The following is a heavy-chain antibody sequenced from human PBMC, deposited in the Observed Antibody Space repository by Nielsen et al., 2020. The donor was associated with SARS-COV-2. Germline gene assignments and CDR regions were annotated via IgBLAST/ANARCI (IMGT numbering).Heavy chain of an antibody. D-gene: IGHD2-2*01. Sequence: GESLKISCAASGFTFSSYAMHWVRQTPGKGLEWVAVISYDGSNKYYADSVKGRFTISRDNSKNTLYLQMNSLRAEDTAVYYCARDIHCSSTSCYGMDVWGQGTTVTVPS. V-gene: IGHV3-30-3*01. CDR1: GFTFSSYA. CDR2: ISYDGSNK. CDR3: ARDIHCSSTSCYGMDV. J-gene: IGHJ6*02.